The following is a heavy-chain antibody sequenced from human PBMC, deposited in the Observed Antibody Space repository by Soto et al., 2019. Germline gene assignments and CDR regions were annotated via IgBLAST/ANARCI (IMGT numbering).Heavy chain of an antibody. CDR1: GFTFSSYS. CDR3: ARDQPGYSYGYGLGY. J-gene: IGHJ4*02. Sequence: GGSLRLSCAASGFTFSSYSMSWVRQAPGKGLEWVSAISGSGGSTYYADSVKGRFTISRDNAKNSLYLQMNSLRAEDTAVYYCARDQPGYSYGYGLGYWGQGTLVTVSS. V-gene: IGHV3-21*01. CDR2: ISGSGGST. D-gene: IGHD5-18*01.